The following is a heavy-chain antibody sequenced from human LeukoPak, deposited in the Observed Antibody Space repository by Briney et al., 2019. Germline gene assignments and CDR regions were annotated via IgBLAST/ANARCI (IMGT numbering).Heavy chain of an antibody. CDR3: ASGPVGFDI. CDR1: GFTFGDYA. J-gene: IGHJ3*02. D-gene: IGHD1-26*01. Sequence: GGSLRLSCAASGFTFGDYAMHWVRQAPGKGLEWVSGISWNSDSIGYADSVKGRFTISRDNAKNSLYLQMNSLRAEDTAVYYCASGPVGFDIWGQGTMVTVSS. CDR2: ISWNSDSI. V-gene: IGHV3-9*01.